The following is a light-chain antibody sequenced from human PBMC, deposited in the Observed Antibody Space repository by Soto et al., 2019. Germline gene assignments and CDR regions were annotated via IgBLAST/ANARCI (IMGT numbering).Light chain of an antibody. CDR2: KAS. V-gene: IGKV1-5*03. J-gene: IGKJ1*01. CDR3: QQYNSYSWT. CDR1: QTISSW. Sequence: DIQMTQSPSTLSGSVGDRVTITSRASQTISSWLAWYQQKPGKAPKLLIYKASTLKSGVPSRFSGSGSGTDFALTISGLQPDDFATYYCQQYNSYSWTFSQGTKVDIK.